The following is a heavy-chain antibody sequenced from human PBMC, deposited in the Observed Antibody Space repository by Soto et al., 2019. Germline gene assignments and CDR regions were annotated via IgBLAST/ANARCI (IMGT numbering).Heavy chain of an antibody. V-gene: IGHV4-59*01. J-gene: IGHJ6*02. CDR3: ATTHRTLYGMDV. Sequence: KPSETLSLTCTVSGGSISISYWSLIRQPPGKGPEWIGHIYYSGSTNYNPSLKSRVTISVDTSKNQISLKLSSVTAADTAVYYCATTHRTLYGMDVWGQGQTGTVS. CDR2: IYYSGST. CDR1: GGSISISY.